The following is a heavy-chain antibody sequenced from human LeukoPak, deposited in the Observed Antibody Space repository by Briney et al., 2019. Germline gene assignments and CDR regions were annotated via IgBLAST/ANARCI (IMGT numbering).Heavy chain of an antibody. J-gene: IGHJ4*02. V-gene: IGHV4-4*07. CDR3: ARLRRSRLAEFDY. CDR2: IYTSGST. CDR1: GGSFSIYY. D-gene: IGHD3-3*02. Sequence: SETLSLTCTVSGGSFSIYYWSWIRQPAGKGLEWIGRIYTSGSTNYIPSLKSRVTMSVDTSKNQFSLKLSSVTAADTAVYYCARLRRSRLAEFDYWGQGTLVTVSS.